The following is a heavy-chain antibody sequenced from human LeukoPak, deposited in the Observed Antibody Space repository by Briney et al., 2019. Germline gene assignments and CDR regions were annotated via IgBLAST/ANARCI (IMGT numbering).Heavy chain of an antibody. CDR2: IYYSGST. Sequence: SETLSLTCTVSGDSISSSSYYWGWIRQPPGKGLEWIGSIYYSGSTYYNLSLKSRVTISVDTSKNQFSLKLSSVTAADTAVYYCARELHYSGWFDPWGQGTLVTVSS. J-gene: IGHJ5*02. CDR3: ARELHYSGWFDP. D-gene: IGHD3-10*01. V-gene: IGHV4-39*07. CDR1: GDSISSSSYY.